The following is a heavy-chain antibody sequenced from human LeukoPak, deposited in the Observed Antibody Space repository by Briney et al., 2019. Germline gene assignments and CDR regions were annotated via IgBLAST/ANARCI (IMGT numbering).Heavy chain of an antibody. CDR1: GFTFSDYT. CDR3: AELGITMIGGV. V-gene: IGHV3-49*03. J-gene: IGHJ6*04. D-gene: IGHD3-10*02. CDR2: IRNLAYGGTT. Sequence: GGSLRLSCTASGFTFSDYTMSWFRQAPGKGLEWVGFIRNLAYGGTTEYAASVKGRFTISRDNAKNSLYLQMNSLRAEDTAVYYCAELGITMIGGVWGKGTTVTISS.